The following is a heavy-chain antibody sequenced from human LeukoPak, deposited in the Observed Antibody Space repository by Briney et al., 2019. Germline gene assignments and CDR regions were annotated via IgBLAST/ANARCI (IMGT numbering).Heavy chain of an antibody. CDR2: ISSSSSTI. J-gene: IGHJ4*02. D-gene: IGHD3-3*01. V-gene: IGHV3-48*01. CDR3: AKTYYDFWSGYSDY. CDR1: GFTFSSYS. Sequence: PGGSLRLSCAASGFTFSSYSTNWVRQAPGKGLEWVSYISSSSSTIYYADSVKGRFTISRDNAKNSLYLQMNSLRAEDTAVYYCAKTYYDFWSGYSDYWGQGTLVTVSS.